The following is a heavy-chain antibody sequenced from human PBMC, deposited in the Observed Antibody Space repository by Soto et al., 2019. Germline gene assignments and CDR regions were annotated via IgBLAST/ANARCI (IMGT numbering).Heavy chain of an antibody. Sequence: QLQLQESGPGLVKPSETLSLTCTVSGGSISSSSSYWGWIRQPPGKGLEWIGSIYYSGSTYYNPSLKSRVAIPVETSKNKCCPKLSPVTAADPAVDYCARRTGFGFDNWGQGTLVIVSS. CDR1: GGSISSSSSY. V-gene: IGHV4-39*01. CDR2: IYYSGST. D-gene: IGHD3-16*01. CDR3: ARRTGFGFDN. J-gene: IGHJ4*02.